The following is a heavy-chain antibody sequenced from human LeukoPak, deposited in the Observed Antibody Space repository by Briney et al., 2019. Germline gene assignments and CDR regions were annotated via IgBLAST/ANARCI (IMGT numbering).Heavy chain of an antibody. CDR2: ISGSGGST. V-gene: IGHV3-23*01. Sequence: GGSLRLSCGAPGFTFSSYGMSWVRQAPGKGLEWVSAISGSGGSTYYADSVKGRFTISRDNSKNTLYLQMNSLRAEDTAVYYCAKESSYYYDSSGAFDIWGQGSMVTVSS. CDR3: AKESSYYYDSSGAFDI. J-gene: IGHJ3*02. D-gene: IGHD3-22*01. CDR1: GFTFSSYG.